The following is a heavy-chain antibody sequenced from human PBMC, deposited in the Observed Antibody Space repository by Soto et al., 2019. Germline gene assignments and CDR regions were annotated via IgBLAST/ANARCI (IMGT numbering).Heavy chain of an antibody. D-gene: IGHD6-13*01. CDR1: GGSISSDY. V-gene: IGHV4-59*01. Sequence: SLTCTVSGGSISSDYCSWIRQPPGKGLEWVGYIYYSGSTNYNPSLKSRVTISVDTSKNQFSLKLSSVTAADTAVYYRARGNPSNSSLDYWGQGTLVTVSS. CDR3: ARGNPSNSSLDY. J-gene: IGHJ4*02. CDR2: IYYSGST.